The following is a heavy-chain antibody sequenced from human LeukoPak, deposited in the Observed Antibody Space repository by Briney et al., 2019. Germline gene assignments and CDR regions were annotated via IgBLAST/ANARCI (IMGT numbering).Heavy chain of an antibody. J-gene: IGHJ4*02. V-gene: IGHV4-34*01. D-gene: IGHD2-2*01. CDR3: ASRGDRYCSSTSCWTYDY. Sequence: SPETLSLTCAVCGGSFSGYYWSWIRQPPGKGLEWIGEINHSGSTNYNPSLKSRVTISVDTSKNQFSLKLSSVTAADTAVYYCASRGDRYCSSTSCWTYDYWGQGTLVTVSS. CDR2: INHSGST. CDR1: GGSFSGYY.